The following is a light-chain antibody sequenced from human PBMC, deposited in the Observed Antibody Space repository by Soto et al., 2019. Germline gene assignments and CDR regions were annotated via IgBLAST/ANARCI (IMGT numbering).Light chain of an antibody. CDR1: QSISSY. CDR3: QQSYSTPPWT. CDR2: KAS. V-gene: IGKV1-39*01. Sequence: DIQMTQSPSSLSASVGDRVTITCRASQSISSYLNWYQQKPGKAPKLLIYKASSLESGVPSRFSGSGSGTEFTLTISSLQPEDFATYYCQQSYSTPPWTFGQGTKVDIK. J-gene: IGKJ1*01.